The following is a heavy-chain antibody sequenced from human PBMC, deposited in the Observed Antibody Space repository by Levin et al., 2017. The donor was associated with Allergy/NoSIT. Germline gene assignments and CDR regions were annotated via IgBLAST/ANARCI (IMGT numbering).Heavy chain of an antibody. J-gene: IGHJ4*02. CDR2: IKQDGSDK. V-gene: IGHV3-7*01. D-gene: IGHD3-10*01. CDR1: GFTFRTFW. CDR3: ARDHDGEDEYFDF. Sequence: SCAASGFTFRTFWMAWVRQAPGKGPEWVANIKQDGSDKYYVDSVEGRFTVSRDNVKNSLYLQMNSLRVEDTAVYYCARDHDGEDEYFDFWGQGTLVTVSS.